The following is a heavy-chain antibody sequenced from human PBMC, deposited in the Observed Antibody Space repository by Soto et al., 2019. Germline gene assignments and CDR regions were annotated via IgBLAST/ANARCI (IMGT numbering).Heavy chain of an antibody. Sequence: VGSLRLSCAASGFTFGTFAMSWVRQAPGKGLEWVSFISGSGDRTSYADPVKGRFTISRDTSENMLYLQMNSLRLEDTAIYYCAKLRYYDFWSGENWFDPWGQGTLVTVSS. J-gene: IGHJ5*02. D-gene: IGHD3-3*01. CDR2: ISGSGDRT. V-gene: IGHV3-23*01. CDR3: AKLRYYDFWSGENWFDP. CDR1: GFTFGTFA.